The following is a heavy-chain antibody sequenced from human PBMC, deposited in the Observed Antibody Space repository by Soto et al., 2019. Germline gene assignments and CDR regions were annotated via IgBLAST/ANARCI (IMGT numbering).Heavy chain of an antibody. Sequence: GGSLRLSCAASGFTFGSYSMNWVRQAPGKGLEWVSSISSSSSYIYYADSVKGRFTISRDNAKNSLYLQMNSLRAEDTAVYYCARGQERREPNWFDPWGQGTLVTVSS. CDR3: ARGQERREPNWFDP. CDR2: ISSSSSYI. V-gene: IGHV3-21*04. J-gene: IGHJ5*02. CDR1: GFTFGSYS. D-gene: IGHD1-1*01.